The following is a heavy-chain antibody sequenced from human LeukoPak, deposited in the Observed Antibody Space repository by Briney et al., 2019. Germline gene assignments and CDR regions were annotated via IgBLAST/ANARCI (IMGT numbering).Heavy chain of an antibody. CDR1: GFTFSNYA. V-gene: IGHV3-23*01. Sequence: GASLGLSCAASGFTFSNYAMSWVRQAPGKGLEWVSAITGSGGSTYYADSVKGRFTISRDNSKNTVFLQMNSLRAEDTAVYYCAKWGDYDVLTGYYVSDYWGQGTLVTVSS. D-gene: IGHD3-9*01. CDR2: ITGSGGST. J-gene: IGHJ4*02. CDR3: AKWGDYDVLTGYYVSDY.